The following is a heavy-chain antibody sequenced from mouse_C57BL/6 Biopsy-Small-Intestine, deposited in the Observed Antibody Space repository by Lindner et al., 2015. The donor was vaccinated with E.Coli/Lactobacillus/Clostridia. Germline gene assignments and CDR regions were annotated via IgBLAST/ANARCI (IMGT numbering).Heavy chain of an antibody. Sequence: SVKVSCKTSGYTFTYYFIHWVRQAPGHGLEWMGSINPNTGGTNYAQNFQGRVTMTRDTSINTAYMELSGLGSDDTAVYYCARDFTAENYFDYRGQGTLVTVSS. D-gene: IGHD3-1*01. CDR2: INPNTGGT. CDR3: ARDFTAENYFDY. CDR1: GYTFTYYF. J-gene: IGHJ2*01. V-gene: IGHV1-18*01.